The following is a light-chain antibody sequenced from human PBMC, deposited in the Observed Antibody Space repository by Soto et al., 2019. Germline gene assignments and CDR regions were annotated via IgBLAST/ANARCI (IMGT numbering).Light chain of an antibody. J-gene: IGKJ1*01. CDR1: QSVSDNF. CDR2: AAS. V-gene: IGKV3-20*01. CDR3: QQSGSSPPT. Sequence: DIVLTQSPDTLSLSPGERATLTCRASQSVSDNFLAWHQQKPGQAPRLLIYAASSRATGIPDRFSGSGSGTDFTLTISRLEPEDYAVYYCQQSGSSPPTFGQGTKVEIK.